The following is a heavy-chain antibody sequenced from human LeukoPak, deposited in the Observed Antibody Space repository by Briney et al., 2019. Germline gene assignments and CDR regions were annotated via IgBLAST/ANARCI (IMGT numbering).Heavy chain of an antibody. Sequence: GGSLRLSCVASGGTFGDYGMSWVRQPPGKGLDSVSGINWYGTNTHYADSVKGRFSIARDNAEKSLYLQMNNLRDADTAFYYCVKDLSSNWLSFDYWGRGTLVTVSS. CDR1: GGTFGDYG. CDR3: VKDLSSNWLSFDY. CDR2: INWYGTNT. J-gene: IGHJ4*02. D-gene: IGHD1-20*01. V-gene: IGHV3-20*04.